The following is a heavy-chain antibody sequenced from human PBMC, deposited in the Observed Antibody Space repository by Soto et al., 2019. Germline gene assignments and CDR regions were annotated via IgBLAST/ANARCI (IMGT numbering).Heavy chain of an antibody. CDR2: IYYSGST. CDR3: ASQQLVHYYYGMDV. D-gene: IGHD6-13*01. CDR1: GGSISSSSYY. Sequence: SETLSLTCTVSGGSISSSSYYWGWIRQPPGKGLEWIGSIYYSGSTYYNPSLKSRVAISVDTSKNQFSLKLSSVTAADTAVYYCASQQLVHYYYGMDVWGQGTTVTVS. J-gene: IGHJ6*02. V-gene: IGHV4-39*01.